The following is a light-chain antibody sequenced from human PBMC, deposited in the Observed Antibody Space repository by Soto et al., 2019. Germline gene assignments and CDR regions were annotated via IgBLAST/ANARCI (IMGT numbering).Light chain of an antibody. V-gene: IGLV4-69*01. Sequence: QLVLTQSPSASASLGASVKLTCTLSSGHSSYAIAWHQQQPETGPRYLMKVNSDGSHIRGDGIPDRFSGSSSGAERFLTISGLQSEDEADYYCQTWGTGIRVVFGGGTKLTVL. CDR2: VNSDGSH. CDR1: SGHSSYA. J-gene: IGLJ2*01. CDR3: QTWGTGIRVV.